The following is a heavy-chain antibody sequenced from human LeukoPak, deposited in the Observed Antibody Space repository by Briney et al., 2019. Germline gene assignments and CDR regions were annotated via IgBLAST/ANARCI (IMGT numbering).Heavy chain of an antibody. J-gene: IGHJ5*02. CDR1: GYTFTSYG. V-gene: IGHV1-18*01. D-gene: IGHD2-2*02. CDR2: ISAYNGNT. CDR3: ARDSDLYGFDP. Sequence: RASVKVSCKASGYTFTSYGISWVRQAPGQGLEWMGWISAYNGNTNYAQKFQGWVTMTRDTSISTAYMELSRLRSDDTAVYYCARDSDLYGFDPWGQGTLVTVSS.